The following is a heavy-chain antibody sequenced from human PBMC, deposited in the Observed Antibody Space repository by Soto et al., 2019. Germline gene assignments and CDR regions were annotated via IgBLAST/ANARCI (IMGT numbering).Heavy chain of an antibody. J-gene: IGHJ4*02. CDR1: GFTFSSYA. CDR2: ISYDGRNK. Sequence: QVPLVESGGGVVQPGRSLRLSCAASGFTFSSYAMHWVRQAPGKGLEWVAVISYDGRNKYYADSVKGRFTISRDNSKNTLYLQMNSLRPEDTAVYYCAREIERLLGCWGQGTLVTVSS. V-gene: IGHV3-30*04. CDR3: AREIERLLGC. D-gene: IGHD3-3*01.